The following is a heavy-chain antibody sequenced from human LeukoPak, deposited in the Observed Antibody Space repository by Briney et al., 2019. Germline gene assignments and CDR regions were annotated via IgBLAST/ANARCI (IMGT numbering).Heavy chain of an antibody. D-gene: IGHD2-2*01. CDR2: IS. J-gene: IGHJ4*02. Sequence: GGSLRLSCAASGFTFSSYAMSWVRQAPGKGLEWVSIISVKGRFTISRDNSKSTLFLQMNSLRAEDTAVYYCARVVVVPAATSPYFDYWGQGTLVTVSS. CDR1: GFTFSSYA. CDR3: ARVVVVPAATSPYFDY. V-gene: IGHV3-66*01.